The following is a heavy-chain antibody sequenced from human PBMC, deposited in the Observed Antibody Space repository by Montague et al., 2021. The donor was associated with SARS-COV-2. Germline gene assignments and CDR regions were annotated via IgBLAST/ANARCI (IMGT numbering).Heavy chain of an antibody. Sequence: SLRLSCAASGFTFSSYAMHWVRQAPGKGLEWVAVISYDGSNKYYADSVKGRFTISRDNSKNTLYLQMNSLIAEDTAVYYCARDLGFYGMDVWGQGTTVTVSS. CDR3: ARDLGFYGMDV. J-gene: IGHJ6*02. CDR1: GFTFSSYA. CDR2: ISYDGSNK. V-gene: IGHV3-30*04.